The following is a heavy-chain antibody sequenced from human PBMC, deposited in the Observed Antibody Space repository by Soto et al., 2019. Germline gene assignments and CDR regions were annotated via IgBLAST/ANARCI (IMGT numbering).Heavy chain of an antibody. Sequence: PGGSLRLSCAASGFTFNTYSMNWVRQAPGKGLEWVSSIRSSNSYIYYADSVEGRFTISRDNAKNSLYLQMNSLRAEDTAVYYCARVPHYDIWTGYFYYGLDVWGLGTTVTVSS. CDR3: ARVPHYDIWTGYFYYGLDV. V-gene: IGHV3-21*01. CDR1: GFTFNTYS. CDR2: IRSSNSYI. D-gene: IGHD3-9*01. J-gene: IGHJ6*02.